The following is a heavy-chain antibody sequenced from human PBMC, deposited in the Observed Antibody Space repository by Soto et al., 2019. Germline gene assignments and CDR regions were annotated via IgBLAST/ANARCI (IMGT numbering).Heavy chain of an antibody. D-gene: IGHD4-17*01. CDR2: IYYSGST. J-gene: IGHJ5*02. V-gene: IGHV4-59*01. CDR1: GGSISIYY. Sequence: PSETLSLTCTVSGGSISIYYWSWIRQPPGKGLEWIGYIYYSGSTNYNPSLKSRVTISVDTSKNQFSLKLSSVTAADTAVYYCARGHGDYLGWFDPWGQGTLVTVSS. CDR3: ARGHGDYLGWFDP.